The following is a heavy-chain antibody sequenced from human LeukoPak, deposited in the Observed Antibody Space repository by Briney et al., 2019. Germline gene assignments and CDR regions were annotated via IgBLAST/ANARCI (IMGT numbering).Heavy chain of an antibody. J-gene: IGHJ5*02. CDR1: GFTLSSYI. CDR3: ARISVVNWFDP. CDR2: IYNSGST. D-gene: IGHD2-2*01. Sequence: GSLRLSCAASGFTLSSYIMNWVRQAPGKGLEWIGYIYNSGSTNYNPSLKSRVTISVDTSKNQFSLNLTSVTAADTAVYYCARISVVNWFDPWGQGTLVTVSS. V-gene: IGHV4-59*01.